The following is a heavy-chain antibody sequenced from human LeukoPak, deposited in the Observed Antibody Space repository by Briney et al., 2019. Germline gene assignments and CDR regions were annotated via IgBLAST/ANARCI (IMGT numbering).Heavy chain of an antibody. D-gene: IGHD3-10*01. Sequence: SETLSLTCTVSGGSISSYYWSWIRQPPGKGLEWIGYIYYSGSTNYNPSLKSRVTISVDTSKNQFSLKLSSVTAADTAVYYCAKDLFAAMVRLHLFDYWGQGTLVTVSS. CDR3: AKDLFAAMVRLHLFDY. J-gene: IGHJ4*02. CDR2: IYYSGST. V-gene: IGHV4-59*01. CDR1: GGSISSYY.